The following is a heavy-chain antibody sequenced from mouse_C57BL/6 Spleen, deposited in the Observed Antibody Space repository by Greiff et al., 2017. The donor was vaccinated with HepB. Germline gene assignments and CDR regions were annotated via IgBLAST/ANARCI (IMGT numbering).Heavy chain of an antibody. CDR2: IYPGDGDT. D-gene: IGHD1-1*01. Sequence: QVQLQQSGPELVKPGASVKISCKASGYAFSSSWMNWVKQRPGKGLEWIGRIYPGDGDTNNNGKFKGKATLTADKSSSTAYMQLSSLTSEDSAVYFCARGGDGSSSWYYAMVYWGQGTSVTVSS. J-gene: IGHJ4*01. V-gene: IGHV1-82*01. CDR3: ARGGDGSSSWYYAMVY. CDR1: GYAFSSSW.